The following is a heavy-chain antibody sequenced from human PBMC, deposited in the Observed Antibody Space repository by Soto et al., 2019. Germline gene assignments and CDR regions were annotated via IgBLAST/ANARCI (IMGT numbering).Heavy chain of an antibody. CDR3: ARDRTYSNYVATPYYYYGMDV. V-gene: IGHV3-30-3*01. J-gene: IGHJ6*02. D-gene: IGHD4-4*01. Sequence: GGSLRLSCAASGFTFSSYAMHWVRQAPGKGLEWVAVISYDGSNKYYADSVKGRFTISRDNSKNTLYLQMNSLRAEDTAVYYCARDRTYSNYVATPYYYYGMDVCGQGPTVTVYS. CDR2: ISYDGSNK. CDR1: GFTFSSYA.